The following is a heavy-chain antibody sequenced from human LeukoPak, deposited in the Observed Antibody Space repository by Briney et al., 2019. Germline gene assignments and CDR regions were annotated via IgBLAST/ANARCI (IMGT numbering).Heavy chain of an antibody. J-gene: IGHJ4*02. Sequence: SRTLSLTCTVSGGSISSGDYYWSWIRQPPGKGLEWIAYIYYSGNTYYNPSLESRVTISVDTSKNQFSLKLSSVTAADTAIYYCVRDANYFDYWGQGTLVTVSS. CDR1: GGSISSGDYY. CDR3: VRDANYFDY. V-gene: IGHV4-30-4*01. CDR2: IYYSGNT.